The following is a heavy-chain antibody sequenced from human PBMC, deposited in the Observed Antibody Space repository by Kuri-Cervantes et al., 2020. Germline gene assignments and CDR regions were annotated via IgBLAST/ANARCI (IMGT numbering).Heavy chain of an antibody. Sequence: SETLSLTCTVSGGSISSSSYYWGWIRQPPGKGLEWIGSIYYSGSNNYNPSLKSRVTISVDTSKNQFSLKLSSVTAADTAVYYCATHYELVAIVATRGFDYWGQGTLVTVSS. D-gene: IGHD5-12*01. V-gene: IGHV4-39*07. CDR1: GGSISSSSYY. J-gene: IGHJ4*02. CDR2: IYYSGSN. CDR3: ATHYELVAIVATRGFDY.